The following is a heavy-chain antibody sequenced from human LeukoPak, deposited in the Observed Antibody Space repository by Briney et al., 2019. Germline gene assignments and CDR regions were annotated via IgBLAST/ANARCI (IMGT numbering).Heavy chain of an antibody. CDR3: VRLTTYSGYVLMGFEY. CDR1: GYTFSNYG. D-gene: IGHD5-12*01. Sequence: ASVKVSCKASGYTFSNYGITWVRQAPGQGLEWMGWISAYSGKTNSAQKLQGRVTFTTDTSTSTAYMELRSLRFDDTAVYYCVRLTTYSGYVLMGFEYWGQGTLVTVSS. J-gene: IGHJ4*02. V-gene: IGHV1-18*01. CDR2: ISAYSGKT.